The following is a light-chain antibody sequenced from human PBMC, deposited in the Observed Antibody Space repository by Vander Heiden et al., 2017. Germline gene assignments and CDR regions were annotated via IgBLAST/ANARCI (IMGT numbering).Light chain of an antibody. CDR1: QSLLYSSNNRNY. Sequence: DIVMTQSPDSLAVSLGERATINCKSSQSLLYSSNNRNYLAWYQQKPGQPPTLLIYWASARESGVPDRFSGSGSETDFTLTISSLQAEDVAVYYCQQYFSTPLTFGGGTKVEIK. J-gene: IGKJ4*01. CDR3: QQYFSTPLT. V-gene: IGKV4-1*01. CDR2: WAS.